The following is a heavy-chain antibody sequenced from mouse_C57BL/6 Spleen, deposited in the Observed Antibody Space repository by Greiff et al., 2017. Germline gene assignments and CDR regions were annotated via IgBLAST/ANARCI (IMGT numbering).Heavy chain of an antibody. V-gene: IGHV2-2*01. Sequence: QVQLKQSGPGLVQPSQSLSITCTVSGFSLTSYGVHWVRQSPGKGLEWLGVIWSGGSTDYNAAFISRLSISKDKSKSQVFFKMNSLQADDTAIYYCARIPHYYGSSYGYFDVWGTGTTVTVSS. CDR1: GFSLTSYG. CDR3: ARIPHYYGSSYGYFDV. J-gene: IGHJ1*03. D-gene: IGHD1-1*01. CDR2: IWSGGST.